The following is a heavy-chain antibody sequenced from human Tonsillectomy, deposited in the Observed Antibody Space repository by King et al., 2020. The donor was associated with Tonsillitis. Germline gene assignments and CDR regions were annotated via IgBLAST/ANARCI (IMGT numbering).Heavy chain of an antibody. J-gene: IGHJ5*02. CDR3: ARDHLLRNWVMYNWFDP. CDR1: GDSVSSNSAA. CDR2: TYYRSKWYN. D-gene: IGHD7-27*01. V-gene: IGHV6-1*01. Sequence: VQLQQSGPGLVKPSQTLSLTCAISGDSVSSNSAAWNWIRQSPSRGLERLGRTYYRSKWYNDYAVSVKSRITINPDTSKNQFSLQLNSVTPEDTAVYYCARDHLLRNWVMYNWFDPWGQGTLVTVSS.